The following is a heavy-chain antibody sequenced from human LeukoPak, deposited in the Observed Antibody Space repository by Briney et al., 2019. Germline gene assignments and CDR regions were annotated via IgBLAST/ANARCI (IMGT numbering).Heavy chain of an antibody. Sequence: ASVKVSCKVSGYTLTELSMHWVRQAPGKGLEWMGGFDPEDGETIYAQKFQGRVTMTEDTSTDTAYMELSSLRSEDTAVYYCAGPMGIAVAGTGREYFQHWGQGTLVTVSS. CDR3: AGPMGIAVAGTGREYFQH. CDR2: FDPEDGET. V-gene: IGHV1-24*01. D-gene: IGHD6-19*01. CDR1: GYTLTELS. J-gene: IGHJ1*01.